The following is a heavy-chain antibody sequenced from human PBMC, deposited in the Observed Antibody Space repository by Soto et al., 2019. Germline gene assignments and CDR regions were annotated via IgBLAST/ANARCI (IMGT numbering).Heavy chain of an antibody. D-gene: IGHD3-9*01. CDR1: GFTFSSYA. V-gene: IGHV3-30-3*01. Sequence: PVGSLRLSCLASGFTFSSYAMHWVRQAPGKGLEWVALTSYDESNKHHADSVKGRFTISRDNSNNTLYLQMNSLRVEDTAVYYCARDRLDYGMDVWGQGTAVTVSS. J-gene: IGHJ6*02. CDR2: TSYDESNK. CDR3: ARDRLDYGMDV.